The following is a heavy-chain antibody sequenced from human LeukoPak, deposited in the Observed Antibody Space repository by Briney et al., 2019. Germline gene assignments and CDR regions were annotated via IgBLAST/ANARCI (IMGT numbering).Heavy chain of an antibody. Sequence: LPLGALLLSCATSGFPFSSYAMNWVRQAAGKGEEWGSTSSRSGGCTYYAHSVKRRFTISRDNSKNTLYLQMNNLRAEDTAVYYCAKGGTIGTTTPTEDAFDLWGQGTMVTVSS. CDR3: AKGGTIGTTTPTEDAFDL. D-gene: IGHD1-1*01. J-gene: IGHJ3*01. V-gene: IGHV3-23*01. CDR2: SSRSGGCT. CDR1: GFPFSSYA.